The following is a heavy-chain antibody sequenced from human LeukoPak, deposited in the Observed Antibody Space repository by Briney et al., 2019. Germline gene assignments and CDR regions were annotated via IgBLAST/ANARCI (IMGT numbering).Heavy chain of an antibody. CDR2: IYYSGST. V-gene: IGHV4-39*07. CDR1: GGSISSSSYY. CDR3: ARTGAFDI. Sequence: PSETLSLTRTVSGGSISSSSYYWGWIRQPPGKGLEWIGSIYYSGSTYYNPSLKSRVTISVDTSKNQFSLKLSSVTAADTAVYYCARTGAFDIWGQGTMVTVSS. J-gene: IGHJ3*02.